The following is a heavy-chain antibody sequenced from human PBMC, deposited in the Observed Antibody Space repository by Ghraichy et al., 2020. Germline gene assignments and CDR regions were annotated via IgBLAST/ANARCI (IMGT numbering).Heavy chain of an antibody. V-gene: IGHV1-18*04. CDR1: GYTFTSYG. CDR2: ISAYNGNT. D-gene: IGHD2-2*01. CDR3: ARDGRYCSSTSCRNWFDP. Sequence: ASVKVSCKASGYTFTSYGISWVRQAPGQGLEWMGWISAYNGNTNYAQKLQGRVTMTTDTSTSTAYMELRSLRSDDTAVYYCARDGRYCSSTSCRNWFDPWGQGTLVTVSS. J-gene: IGHJ5*02.